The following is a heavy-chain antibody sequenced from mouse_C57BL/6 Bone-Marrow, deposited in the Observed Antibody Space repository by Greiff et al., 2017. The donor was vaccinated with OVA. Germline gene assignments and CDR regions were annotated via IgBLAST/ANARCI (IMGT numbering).Heavy chain of an antibody. CDR1: GFSFNTYA. D-gene: IGHD2-3*01. J-gene: IGHJ1*03. CDR2: IRSKSNNYAT. Sequence: EVKLMESGGGLVQPKGSLKLSCAASGFSFNTYAMNWVRQAPGKGLEWVARIRSKSNNYATYYADSVKDRFTISRDDSESMLYLQMNNLKTEDTAMYYCVRCGGWFWYFDVWGTGTTVTVSS. V-gene: IGHV10-1*01. CDR3: VRCGGWFWYFDV.